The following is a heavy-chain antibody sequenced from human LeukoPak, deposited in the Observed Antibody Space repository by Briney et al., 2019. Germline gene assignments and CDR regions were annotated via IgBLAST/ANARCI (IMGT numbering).Heavy chain of an antibody. CDR3: ARVQGHPPNGLDV. CDR2: INSDGSST. V-gene: IGHV3-74*01. J-gene: IGHJ3*01. Sequence: GGSLRLSCAASRFTFSNYGVNWVRQAPGKGLVWVSRINSDGSSTSYADSVKGRFTISRDNAKNTLYLQMNSLRAEDTAVYYCARVQGHPPNGLDVWGQGTMVTVSS. D-gene: IGHD2-8*01. CDR1: RFTFSNYG.